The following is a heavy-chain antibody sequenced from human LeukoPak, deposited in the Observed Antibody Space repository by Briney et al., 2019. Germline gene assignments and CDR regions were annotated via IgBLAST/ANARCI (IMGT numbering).Heavy chain of an antibody. CDR1: GYTLTELS. D-gene: IGHD7-27*01. CDR2: FDPEDGET. J-gene: IGHJ4*02. CDR3: ATDRGNWGSYMFAY. V-gene: IGHV1-24*01. Sequence: ASVKVSFKVSGYTLTELSMHWVRQAPGKGLEWMGGFDPEDGETIYAQKFQGRVTMTEDTSTDTAYMELSSLRSEDTAVYYCATDRGNWGSYMFAYWGQGTLVTVSS.